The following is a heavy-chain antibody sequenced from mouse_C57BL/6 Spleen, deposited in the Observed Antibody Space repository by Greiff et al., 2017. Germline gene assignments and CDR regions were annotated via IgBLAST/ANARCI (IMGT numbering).Heavy chain of an antibody. Sequence: QVQLQQSGAELAKPGASVKLSCKASGYTFTSYWMHWVKQRPGQGLEWIGYINPSSGYTKYNQKFKDKATLTADKSSSTAYMQLSSLTYEDSAVYYCARGDWDSEGYCDYWGQGTTLTVSS. CDR3: ARGDWDSEGYCDY. V-gene: IGHV1-7*01. J-gene: IGHJ2*01. CDR2: INPSSGYT. D-gene: IGHD4-1*01. CDR1: GYTFTSYW.